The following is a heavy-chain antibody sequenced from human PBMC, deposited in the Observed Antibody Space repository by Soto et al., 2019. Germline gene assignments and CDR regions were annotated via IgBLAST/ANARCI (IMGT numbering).Heavy chain of an antibody. CDR2: ICSSSSTI. D-gene: IGHD4-17*01. V-gene: IGHV3-48*02. Sequence: EVQLVESGGGLVQPGGSLRLSCAASGFTFSSYSMNWVRQAPGKGLEWVSYICSSSSTIYYADSVKGRFTISRDNAKNSLYLQMNSLRDEDTAVYYCARDGDYGDEYGMDVWGQGTTVTVSS. CDR1: GFTFSSYS. CDR3: ARDGDYGDEYGMDV. J-gene: IGHJ6*02.